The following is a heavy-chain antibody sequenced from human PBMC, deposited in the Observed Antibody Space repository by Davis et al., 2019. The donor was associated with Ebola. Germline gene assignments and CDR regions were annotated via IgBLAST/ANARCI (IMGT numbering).Heavy chain of an antibody. D-gene: IGHD6-19*01. Sequence: ASVKVSCKVSGYTLSELSIHWVRQAPGKGLEWMGYFDPEDAEALYAQNFQDRVTMTEDTSTDIAYMELGSLRSEDTAVYHCAGVLSGWLGYWGQGTLVTVSS. J-gene: IGHJ4*02. CDR3: AGVLSGWLGY. CDR1: GYTLSELS. CDR2: FDPEDAEA. V-gene: IGHV1-24*01.